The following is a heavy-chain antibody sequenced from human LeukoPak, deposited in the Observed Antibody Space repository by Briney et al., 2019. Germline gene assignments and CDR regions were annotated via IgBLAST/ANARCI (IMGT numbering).Heavy chain of an antibody. V-gene: IGHV4-39*07. D-gene: IGHD6-19*01. J-gene: IGHJ4*02. CDR2: IYYSGST. CDR3: ARSIRGIMAGFDY. CDR1: GGSISSYY. Sequence: SETLSLTCTVSGGSISSYYWGWIRQPPGKGLGWIGSIYYSGSTYYNPSLKSRVTISVDTSKNQFSLKLSSVTAADTAVYYCARSIRGIMAGFDYWGQGTLVTVSS.